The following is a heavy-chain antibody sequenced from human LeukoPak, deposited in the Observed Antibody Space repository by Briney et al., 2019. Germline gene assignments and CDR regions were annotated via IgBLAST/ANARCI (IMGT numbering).Heavy chain of an antibody. CDR3: STTYYYDSSEGY. D-gene: IGHD3-22*01. V-gene: IGHV3-15*07. J-gene: IGHJ4*02. CDR2: IKSKTDGGTT. Sequence: GGSLRLSCAASGFTFSNAWMNWVRQAPGKGLEWVGRIKSKTDGGTTDYAAPVKGRSTISRDDSKNTLYLQMNSLNTEDTAVYYCSTTYYYDSSEGYWGQGTLVTVSS. CDR1: GFTFSNAW.